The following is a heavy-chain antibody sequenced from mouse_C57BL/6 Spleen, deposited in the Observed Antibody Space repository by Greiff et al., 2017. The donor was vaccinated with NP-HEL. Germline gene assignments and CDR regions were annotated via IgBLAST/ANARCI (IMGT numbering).Heavy chain of an antibody. CDR2: IYPGDGDT. CDR3: AREGTAQATGWFAY. Sequence: VKLMESGPELVKPGASVKISCKASGYAFSSSWMNWVKQRPGKGLEWIGRIYPGDGDTNYNGKFKGKATLTADKSSSTAYMQLSSLTSEDSAVYFCAREGTAQATGWFAYWGQGTLVTVSA. V-gene: IGHV1-82*01. CDR1: GYAFSSSW. J-gene: IGHJ3*01. D-gene: IGHD3-2*02.